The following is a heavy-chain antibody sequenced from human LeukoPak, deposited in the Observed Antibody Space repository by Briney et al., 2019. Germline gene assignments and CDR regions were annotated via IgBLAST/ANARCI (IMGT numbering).Heavy chain of an antibody. V-gene: IGHV3-74*01. J-gene: IGHJ4*02. CDR1: GSTFSSYW. CDR3: AREAIFGVVLGHGY. CDR2: INSDGSST. Sequence: GGSLRLSCAASGSTFSSYWMHWVRQAPGKGLVWVSRINSDGSSTSYADSVKGRFTISRDNAKNTLYLQMNSLRAEDTAVYYCAREAIFGVVLGHGYWGQGTLVTVSS. D-gene: IGHD3-3*01.